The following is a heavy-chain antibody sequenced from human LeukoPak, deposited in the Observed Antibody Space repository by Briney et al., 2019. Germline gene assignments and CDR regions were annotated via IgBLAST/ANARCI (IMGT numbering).Heavy chain of an antibody. V-gene: IGHV3-7*03. Sequence: PGGSLRLSCAASGFTFRDYWMNWVRQTPGKGLEWVANIKPDGSEKYYVDSVKGRFTISRDNAKKSLYLQMNSLRAEDTAVYYCARHDYLWGDYRRYHFDFWGQGSLVTVSS. D-gene: IGHD3-16*02. J-gene: IGHJ4*02. CDR3: ARHDYLWGDYRRYHFDF. CDR2: IKPDGSEK. CDR1: GFTFRDYW.